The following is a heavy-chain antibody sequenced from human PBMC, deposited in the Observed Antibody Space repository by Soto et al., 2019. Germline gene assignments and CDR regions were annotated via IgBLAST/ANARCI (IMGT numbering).Heavy chain of an antibody. CDR3: AKCSSSWEFDY. V-gene: IGHV3-23*01. CDR1: GFTFSSYA. Sequence: EVQVLESGGGLVQPGGSLRLSCVASGFTFSSYAMSWVHQAPGKGLEWVSTISGSGDSTFYGDSVKGRFTISRDKSKNTLYLQMISLRAEDTAIYYCAKCSSSWEFDYWGQGILVTVSS. D-gene: IGHD6-13*01. CDR2: ISGSGDST. J-gene: IGHJ4*02.